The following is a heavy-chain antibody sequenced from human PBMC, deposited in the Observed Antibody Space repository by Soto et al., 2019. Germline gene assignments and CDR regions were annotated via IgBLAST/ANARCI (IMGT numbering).Heavy chain of an antibody. CDR1: GFTFKTYY. D-gene: IGHD3-10*01. V-gene: IGHV3-64*02. Sequence: PGGSLRLSCAASGFTFKTYYMHWVRQAPGKGPEYVPAISSSGDSTYYADSVKGRFTISRDNSKNTMYLQMGSLRVEDMAFYYYARGIYFGSARYYFDYWGQGALVTVSS. CDR2: ISSSGDST. CDR3: ARGIYFGSARYYFDY. J-gene: IGHJ4*02.